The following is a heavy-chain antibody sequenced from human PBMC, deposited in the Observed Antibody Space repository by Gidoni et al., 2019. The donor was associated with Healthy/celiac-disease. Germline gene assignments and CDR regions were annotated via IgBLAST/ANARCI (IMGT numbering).Heavy chain of an antibody. CDR1: GGSISSGGYY. D-gene: IGHD3-9*01. V-gene: IGHV4-31*03. CDR2: IYYSGST. J-gene: IGHJ4*02. Sequence: PGLVKPSQTLSLTCTVSGGSISSGGYYWSWIRQHPGKGLEWIGYIYYSGSTYYNPSLKSRVTISVDTSKNQFSLKLSSVTAADTAVYYCARRGMYYDILTGYYGGGYFDYWGQGTLVTVSS. CDR3: ARRGMYYDILTGYYGGGYFDY.